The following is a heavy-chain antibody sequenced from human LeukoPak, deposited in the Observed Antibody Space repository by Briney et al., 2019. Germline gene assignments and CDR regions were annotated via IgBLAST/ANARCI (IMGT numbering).Heavy chain of an antibody. CDR2: IYSGGST. CDR1: VFTVSSNY. V-gene: IGHV3-53*01. CDR3: ARDTGRRQWLAADWYFDL. D-gene: IGHD6-19*01. Sequence: GGSLRLSCAASVFTVSSNYMSSVRQAPGEGVWWGSVIYSGGSTYYADSVKGRFTISRDNSKKTLYLQMNSLRAEDTAVYYWARDTGRRQWLAADWYFDLWGRGTLVTVSS. J-gene: IGHJ2*01.